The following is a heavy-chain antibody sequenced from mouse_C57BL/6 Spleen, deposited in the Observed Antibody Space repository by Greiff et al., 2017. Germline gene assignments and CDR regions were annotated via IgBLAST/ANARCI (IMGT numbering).Heavy chain of an antibody. V-gene: IGHV3-1*01. J-gene: IGHJ4*01. CDR1: GYSITSGYD. CDR2: ISYSGST. Sequence: DVKLLESGPGMVKPSQSLSLSCTVTGYSITSGYDWHLIRHFPGNKLEWMGYISYSGSTNSNPSLTSRISITHDTSKNHVFLKLNSVTTEDTATYYCARSYYSPYYAMDYWGQGTSVTVSS. D-gene: IGHD2-12*01. CDR3: ARSYYSPYYAMDY.